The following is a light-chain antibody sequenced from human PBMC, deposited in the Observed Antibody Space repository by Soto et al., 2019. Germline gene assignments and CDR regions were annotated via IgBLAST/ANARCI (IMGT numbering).Light chain of an antibody. V-gene: IGLV2-8*01. CDR2: EVV. J-gene: IGLJ1*01. CDR1: RNDIGVYDF. Sequence: QSVLSQPPAASGSPGSSFAISCTGTRNDIGVYDFVSWYQHHPGKAPRLIIYEVVQRPSGVPDRFSGSKSGNTASLTVSGLQAADEADYLCKSYAGRNTYVFGSGTKVTVL. CDR3: KSYAGRNTYV.